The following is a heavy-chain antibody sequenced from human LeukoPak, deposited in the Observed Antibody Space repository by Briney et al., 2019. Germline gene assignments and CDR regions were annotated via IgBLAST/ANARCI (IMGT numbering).Heavy chain of an antibody. Sequence: PGGSLRLSCAASGLTFNTYAMHWVRQAPGKGLEYVSAINSNGGSTYYASSVKGRFTISRDNSKNTLYLEMGSLRAEDMAVYYCARGTVTKRGLDYWGQGTLVTVSS. CDR2: INSNGGST. D-gene: IGHD4-17*01. J-gene: IGHJ4*02. CDR3: ARGTVTKRGLDY. CDR1: GLTFNTYA. V-gene: IGHV3-64*01.